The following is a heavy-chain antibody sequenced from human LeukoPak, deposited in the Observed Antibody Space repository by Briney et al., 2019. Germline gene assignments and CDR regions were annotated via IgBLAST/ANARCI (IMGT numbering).Heavy chain of an antibody. J-gene: IGHJ5*02. CDR1: GYTFTSYG. V-gene: IGHV1-18*01. CDR3: ARGPDIVVDNWFDP. D-gene: IGHD2-2*01. Sequence: ASVKDSCKASGYTFTSYGISWVRQAPGQGLEWMGWISAYNGNTNYAQKLQGRVTMTTDTSTSTAYMELRSLRSDDTAVYYCARGPDIVVDNWFDPWGQGTLVTVSS. CDR2: ISAYNGNT.